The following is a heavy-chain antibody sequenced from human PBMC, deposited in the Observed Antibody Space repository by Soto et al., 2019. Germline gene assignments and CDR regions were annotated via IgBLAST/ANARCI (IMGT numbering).Heavy chain of an antibody. Sequence: GGSLRLSCAASGFSFTTYAMHWVRQAPGKGQEWVAVISYDGSNKYYADSVKGRFTISRDNSKNTLYLQMNSLRAEDTAVYYCARDMLGPNYYYYYGMDVWGQGTTVTVSS. CDR3: ARDMLGPNYYYYYGMDV. CDR1: GFSFTTYA. J-gene: IGHJ6*02. V-gene: IGHV3-30-3*01. CDR2: ISYDGSNK. D-gene: IGHD2-8*01.